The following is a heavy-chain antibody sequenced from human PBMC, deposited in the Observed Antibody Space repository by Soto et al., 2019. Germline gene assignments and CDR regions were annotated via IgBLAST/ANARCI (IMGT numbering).Heavy chain of an antibody. V-gene: IGHV1-69*04. CDR3: ARDCGAGTTVVPYYYYYGMDV. Sequence: SVKVSCKASGDTFSFYTLNWVRQAPGQGFEWVGRVNPILAMSSSAHKFQGRVSMTADKSTSTAYMELSRLRSDDTAVYYCARDCGAGTTVVPYYYYYGMDVWGQGTTVTVSS. CDR1: GDTFSFYT. D-gene: IGHD4-17*01. J-gene: IGHJ6*02. CDR2: VNPILAMS.